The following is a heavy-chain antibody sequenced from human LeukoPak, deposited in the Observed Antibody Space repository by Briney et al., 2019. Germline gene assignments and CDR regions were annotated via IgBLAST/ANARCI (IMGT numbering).Heavy chain of an antibody. J-gene: IGHJ6*03. Sequence: GGSLRLSCAASGFTFSSYWMSWVRQAPGKGLEWVANIKQDGSEKYYVDSVKGRFTISRDNAKNSLYLQMNSQRAEDTAVYYCARERSNYYLDVWGKGTTVTVSS. CDR1: GFTFSSYW. CDR3: ARERSNYYLDV. V-gene: IGHV3-7*01. D-gene: IGHD1-26*01. CDR2: IKQDGSEK.